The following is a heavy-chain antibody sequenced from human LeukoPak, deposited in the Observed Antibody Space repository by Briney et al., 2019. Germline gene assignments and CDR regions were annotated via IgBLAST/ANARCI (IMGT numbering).Heavy chain of an antibody. D-gene: IGHD6-19*01. CDR1: GGSFSGYY. J-gene: IGHJ3*02. CDR2: INHSGST. CDR3: AVRSSGWSRDAFDI. Sequence: SETLSLTCAVYGGSFSGYYWSWIRRPPGKGLEWIGEINHSGSTNYNPSLKSRVTISVDKSKNQFSLKLSSVTAADTAVYYCAVRSSGWSRDAFDIWGQGTMVTVSS. V-gene: IGHV4-34*01.